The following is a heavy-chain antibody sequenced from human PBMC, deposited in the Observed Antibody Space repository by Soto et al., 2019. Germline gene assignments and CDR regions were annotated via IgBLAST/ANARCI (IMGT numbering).Heavy chain of an antibody. J-gene: IGHJ6*02. CDR1: GYTFTSYA. CDR3: ARDLHIVVVPAAKGYGMDV. D-gene: IGHD2-2*01. Sequence: ASVKVSCKASGYTFTSYAMHWVRQAPGQRLEWMGWINAGNGNTKYSQKFQGRVTITRDTSASTAYMELSSLRSEDTAVYYCARDLHIVVVPAAKGYGMDVWGQGTTVTVSS. CDR2: INAGNGNT. V-gene: IGHV1-3*01.